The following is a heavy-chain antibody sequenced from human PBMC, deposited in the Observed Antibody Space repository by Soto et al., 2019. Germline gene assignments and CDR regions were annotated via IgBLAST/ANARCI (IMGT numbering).Heavy chain of an antibody. CDR1: GGSFSGYF. CDR3: ARPHYDSNTFYYFFDY. D-gene: IGHD3-22*01. Sequence: SETLSLTCAVYGGSFSGYFLSWIRQPPGKGLEWIGEIFHGGSTNYSPSLKSRVTISVDTSKNQFSLELSSVTAADTAVYYCARPHYDSNTFYYFFDYWGQGTLVTVYS. CDR2: IFHGGST. J-gene: IGHJ4*02. V-gene: IGHV4-34*12.